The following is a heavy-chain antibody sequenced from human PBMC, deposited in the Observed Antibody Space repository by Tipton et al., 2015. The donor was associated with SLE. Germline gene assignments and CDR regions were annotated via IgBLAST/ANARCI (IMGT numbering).Heavy chain of an antibody. Sequence: TLSLTCTVSGASITSGGYYWGWIRQHPEKGLEWIGNTFYSGSKYYNPSLKSRLMISVDTSKNQFSLTLNSVIAADTAVYYCVSLGANQVTAPAVDYWGQGTLVTVSS. CDR1: GASITSGGYY. CDR3: VSLGANQVTAPAVDY. V-gene: IGHV4-31*03. D-gene: IGHD2-2*01. CDR2: TFYSGSK. J-gene: IGHJ4*02.